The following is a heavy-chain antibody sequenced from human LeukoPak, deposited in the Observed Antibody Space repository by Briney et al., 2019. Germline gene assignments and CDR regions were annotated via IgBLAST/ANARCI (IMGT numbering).Heavy chain of an antibody. V-gene: IGHV3-21*01. CDR2: ISSSSSYI. D-gene: IGHD6-13*01. CDR3: ARDPGRGSSSHSTFDY. Sequence: GGSLRLSCAASGFTFSSYSMNWVRQAPGKGLEWVSSISSSSSYIYYADSVKGRFTISRDNSKNTLYLQMNSLRAEDTAVYYCARDPGRGSSSHSTFDYWGQGTLVTVSS. CDR1: GFTFSSYS. J-gene: IGHJ4*02.